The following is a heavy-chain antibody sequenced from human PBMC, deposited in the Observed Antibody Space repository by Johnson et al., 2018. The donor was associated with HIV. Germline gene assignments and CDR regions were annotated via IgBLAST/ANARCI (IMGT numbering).Heavy chain of an antibody. J-gene: IGHJ3*02. V-gene: IGHV3-33*08. D-gene: IGHD3-22*01. CDR3: ARDKPIVVVMKSDAFDI. Sequence: QVQLVESGGGVVQPGRSLRLSCAASGFTFSSYAMHWVRQAPGKGLEWVAFIRYDGSNKYYADSVKGRFTISRDNSKNSLYLQMNSLRAEDTAVYYCARDKPIVVVMKSDAFDIWGQGTMVTVSS. CDR2: IRYDGSNK. CDR1: GFTFSSYA.